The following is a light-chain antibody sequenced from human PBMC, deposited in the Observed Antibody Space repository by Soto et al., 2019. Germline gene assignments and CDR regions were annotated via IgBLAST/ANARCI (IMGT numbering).Light chain of an antibody. Sequence: QSALTQPRSVSGSPGQSVTISCTGTSSDVGGSNYVSWYQQHPGKAPKLMIYDVRKRPSGVPARFSGSKSGNTASLTISGLQAEDEADYYCCSYAGSYTFVFGTGTKLTV. J-gene: IGLJ1*01. V-gene: IGLV2-11*01. CDR2: DVR. CDR1: SSDVGGSNY. CDR3: CSYAGSYTFV.